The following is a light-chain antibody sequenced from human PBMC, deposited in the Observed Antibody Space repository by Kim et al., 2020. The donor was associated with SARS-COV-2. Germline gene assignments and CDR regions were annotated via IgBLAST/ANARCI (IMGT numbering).Light chain of an antibody. CDR3: LQHNTYPRT. Sequence: ASVGDRVTIPCRASQGISTYLAWFQQKPGKVPKRLIYVASTLESGVPSRFSGSGSGTEFTLTISSLQPEDLATYYCLQHNTYPRTFGQGTKVDIK. J-gene: IGKJ1*01. CDR1: QGISTY. V-gene: IGKV1-17*03. CDR2: VAS.